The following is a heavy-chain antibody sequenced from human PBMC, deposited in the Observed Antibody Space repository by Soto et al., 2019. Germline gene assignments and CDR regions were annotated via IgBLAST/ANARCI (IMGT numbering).Heavy chain of an antibody. J-gene: IGHJ6*04. CDR3: ARGCFGPDV. CDR2: ISVSGTSI. V-gene: IGHV3-23*01. Sequence: GGSLRLSCSASGFSFSDYYMTWVRQAPGKGLEWISYISVSGTSIYYAESVRGRFTISRDNSRNTLYLQMNSLRAEDTAVYYCARGCFGPDVWGKGTTVTVSS. CDR1: GFSFSDYY. D-gene: IGHD3-10*01.